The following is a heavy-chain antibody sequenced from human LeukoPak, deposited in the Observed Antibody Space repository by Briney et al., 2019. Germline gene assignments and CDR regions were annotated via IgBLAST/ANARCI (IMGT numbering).Heavy chain of an antibody. D-gene: IGHD2-2*01. CDR1: GYTFTGYY. V-gene: IGHV1-46*01. J-gene: IGHJ4*02. Sequence: ASVKVSCKASGYTFTGYYMHWVRQAPGQGLEWMGLINPGGGNTNYAQNFQGRVTMTRDTSASTVYMELSRLRSDDTAVYYCARDVGEYCSSVSCYASDYWGQGTLVTVSS. CDR3: ARDVGEYCSSVSCYASDY. CDR2: INPGGGNT.